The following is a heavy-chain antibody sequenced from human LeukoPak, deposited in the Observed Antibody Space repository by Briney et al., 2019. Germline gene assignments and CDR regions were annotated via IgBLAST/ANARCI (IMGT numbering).Heavy chain of an antibody. CDR3: ARGSADTDHDM. D-gene: IGHD5-18*01. Sequence: GGSLRLSCAASGFTFSSYSMNWVRQAPGKGLEWVSSISTTSAYIYYADSLEGRFTTSRDNAKNSLYLQINGLRAEDTAVYYCARGSADTDHDMWGQGTLVTVSS. CDR2: ISTTSAYI. J-gene: IGHJ3*02. CDR1: GFTFSSYS. V-gene: IGHV3-21*01.